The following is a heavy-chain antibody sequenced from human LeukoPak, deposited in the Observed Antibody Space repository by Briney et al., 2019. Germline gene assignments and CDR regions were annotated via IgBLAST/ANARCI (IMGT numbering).Heavy chain of an antibody. J-gene: IGHJ4*02. V-gene: IGHV3-43*02. CDR3: AKESGKFDY. CDR1: GLNFDDSA. CDR2: ISADGGST. Sequence: YPGGSLRLSCVASGLNFDDSAMHWVRQAPGKGLEWVSLISADGGSTFSADSVKGRFSISRDNSKNYLYLQMNSLRSEDTAMYYCAKESGKFDYWGQGTLVAVSS.